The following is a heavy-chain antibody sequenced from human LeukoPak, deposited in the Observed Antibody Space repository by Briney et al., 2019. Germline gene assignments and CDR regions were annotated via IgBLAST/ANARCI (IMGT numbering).Heavy chain of an antibody. CDR3: AGRRGFRGPFDY. V-gene: IGHV3-30*03. J-gene: IGHJ4*02. CDR1: GFTFSSYG. Sequence: PGGSLRLSCVASGFTFSSYGIHWVRQAPGKGLEWVTLISYDGTNKYYADSVKGRFTISRDNSKNTLYLQMNSLRAEDTAVYYCAGRRGFRGPFDYWGQGTLVTVSS. CDR2: ISYDGTNK.